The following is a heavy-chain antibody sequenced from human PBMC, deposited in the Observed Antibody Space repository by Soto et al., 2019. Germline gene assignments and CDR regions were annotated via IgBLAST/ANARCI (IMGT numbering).Heavy chain of an antibody. J-gene: IGHJ3*02. Sequence: HPGGSLRLSCAASGFTCSSYDMSWVRQAPGKGLEWVSTILVGGSTHYPDSVKGRFTISRDNSKNTVFLQMNSLTAGDTAVYYCAKATATGGGAFDICGQGTVVTVSS. V-gene: IGHV3-23*01. CDR3: AKATATGGGAFDI. CDR1: GFTCSSYD. CDR2: ILVGGST. D-gene: IGHD2-8*02.